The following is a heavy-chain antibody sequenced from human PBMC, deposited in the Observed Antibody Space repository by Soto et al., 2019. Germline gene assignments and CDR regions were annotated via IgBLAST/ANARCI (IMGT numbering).Heavy chain of an antibody. CDR1: GFTFSSYA. CDR2: ISGSGGST. V-gene: IGHV3-23*01. J-gene: IGHJ4*02. Sequence: PGGSLRLSCAASGFTFSSYAMSLVRQAPGRGLEWVSAISGSGGSTYYADSVKGRFTISRDNSKNTLYLQMNSLRAEDTAVYYCAETPYSGYDFYFDYWGQGTLVTVSS. D-gene: IGHD5-12*01. CDR3: AETPYSGYDFYFDY.